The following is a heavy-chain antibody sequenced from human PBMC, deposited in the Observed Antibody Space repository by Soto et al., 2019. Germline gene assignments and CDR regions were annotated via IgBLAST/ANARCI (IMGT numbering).Heavy chain of an antibody. J-gene: IGHJ3*01. CDR1: GFTVSSNY. CDR2: IYSGGNT. D-gene: IGHD3-22*01. Sequence: EVPLVESGGGLIQPGGSLRLSCAASGFTVSSNYMSWVRQAPGKGLEWVSVIYSGGNTYYAHSVKGRFTISRDNSTNTRYLQMNTLRDDDTAVYYCARDDHNYYDSSGPPWCQGAMVTVSS. V-gene: IGHV3-53*01. CDR3: ARDDHNYYDSSGPP.